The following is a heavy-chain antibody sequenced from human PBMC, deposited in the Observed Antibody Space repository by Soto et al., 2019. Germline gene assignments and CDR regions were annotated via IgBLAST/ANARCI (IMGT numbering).Heavy chain of an antibody. CDR1: GFTFSTYT. D-gene: IGHD5-12*01. CDR2: TSASGDRT. Sequence: EVQLLESGGGLVQPGGSLRLSCAASGFTFSTYTMSWVRQAPGKGLEWVSGTSASGDRTYYAESVKGRFTISRDNSKNRLYLQLNTLRAEDTAVYYCAKDRGSGYSGYEEYAFDIWGQGTVVTVAA. J-gene: IGHJ3*02. V-gene: IGHV3-23*01. CDR3: AKDRGSGYSGYEEYAFDI.